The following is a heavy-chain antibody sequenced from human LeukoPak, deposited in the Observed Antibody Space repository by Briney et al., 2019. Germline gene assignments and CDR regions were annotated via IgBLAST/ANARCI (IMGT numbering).Heavy chain of an antibody. Sequence: PGGSLRLSCAASGITFSSFWMNWVRQAPGKGLEWVSFISGSGGSIYYADSLYYADSVKGRFTISRDNAKNSLYLQMNSLRAEDTAVYYCTRGGNIGYNYNAFDIWGQGTMVTVSS. CDR1: GITFSSFW. J-gene: IGHJ3*02. CDR3: TRGGNIGYNYNAFDI. V-gene: IGHV3-48*03. D-gene: IGHD3-22*01. CDR2: ISGSGGSI.